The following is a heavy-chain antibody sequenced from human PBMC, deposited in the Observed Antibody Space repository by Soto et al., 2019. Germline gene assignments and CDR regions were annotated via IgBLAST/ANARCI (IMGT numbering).Heavy chain of an antibody. CDR3: AGGGDYGGGYFDN. Sequence: QVQLVESGGGVVQPGRSLRLSCAASGFTFSSYAMHWVRQAPGEGLEWVTLISYDGSKKYYADSVKGRFSISRDNSKNPLYLQMNRLRAEDTAVYYCAGGGDYGGGYFDNWGQGTLVTVSS. CDR2: ISYDGSKK. V-gene: IGHV3-30-3*01. CDR1: GFTFSSYA. D-gene: IGHD2-21*02. J-gene: IGHJ4*02.